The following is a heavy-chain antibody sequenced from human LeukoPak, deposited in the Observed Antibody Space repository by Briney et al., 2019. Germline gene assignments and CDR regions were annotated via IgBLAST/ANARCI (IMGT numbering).Heavy chain of an antibody. D-gene: IGHD2-2*01. CDR3: ARQRYELLVVPAAPDAFDI. J-gene: IGHJ3*02. Sequence: GESLKISCKGSGYSFTSYWIGWVRQMPGKGLEWMGIIYPGDSDTRYSPSFQGQVTISADKSISTAYLQWSSLKASDTAMYYCARQRYELLVVPAAPDAFDIWGQGTMVTASS. V-gene: IGHV5-51*01. CDR2: IYPGDSDT. CDR1: GYSFTSYW.